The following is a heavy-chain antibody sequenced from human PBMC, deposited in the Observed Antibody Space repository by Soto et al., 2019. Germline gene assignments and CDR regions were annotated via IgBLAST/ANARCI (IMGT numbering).Heavy chain of an antibody. J-gene: IGHJ4*02. D-gene: IGHD3-22*01. Sequence: PGGSLRLSCAAAGLMFSDYDRDWVRQAPGKGLERVGRIRRKANSYTTEYAASVKGRFTIPRDDSKNSLYLQMNSLKSEDTAVYYCARLLPYDSSGYVGFDYWGQGTLVTVSS. CDR2: IRRKANSYTT. CDR3: ARLLPYDSSGYVGFDY. CDR1: GLMFSDYD. V-gene: IGHV3-72*01.